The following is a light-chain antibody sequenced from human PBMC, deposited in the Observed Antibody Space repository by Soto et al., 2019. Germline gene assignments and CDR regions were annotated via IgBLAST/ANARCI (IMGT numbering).Light chain of an antibody. CDR3: QQNNSYRT. V-gene: IGKV1-5*01. CDR1: QSISSW. Sequence: DIQMTQSPSTLSASVGGRVTITCRASQSISSWLAWYQQKPGKAPNLLIYDASSLESGDTSRFSGSGSGTEFTLTINSLQPDDSATYYCQQNNSYRTFGQGTKVDIK. J-gene: IGKJ1*01. CDR2: DAS.